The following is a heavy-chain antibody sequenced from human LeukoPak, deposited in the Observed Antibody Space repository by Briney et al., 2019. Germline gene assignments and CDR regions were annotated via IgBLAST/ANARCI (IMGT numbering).Heavy chain of an antibody. CDR2: IIPIFGTA. CDR3: ARDSCSSTSCPMGWFDP. J-gene: IGHJ5*02. Sequence: SVKVSCKASGGTFSSYAISWVRQAPGQGLEWMGGIIPIFGTANYAHKFQGRVTITTDESTSTAYMELSSLRSEDTAVYYCARDSCSSTSCPMGWFDPWGQGTLVTVSS. D-gene: IGHD2-2*01. V-gene: IGHV1-69*05. CDR1: GGTFSSYA.